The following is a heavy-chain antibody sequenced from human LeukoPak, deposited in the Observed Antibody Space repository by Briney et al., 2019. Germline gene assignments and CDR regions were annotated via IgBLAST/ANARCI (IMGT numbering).Heavy chain of an antibody. J-gene: IGHJ4*02. V-gene: IGHV1-3*01. CDR3: ARAYSSSWYDY. D-gene: IGHD6-13*01. CDR2: INAGNGNK. Sequence: ASVKVSCKASGYTFTSYAMHWVRQAPGQRLEWMGWINAGNGNKKYSQKFQGRVTITRDTSASTAYMELSSLRSEDTAVYYCARAYSSSWYDYWGQGTLVTVSS. CDR1: GYTFTSYA.